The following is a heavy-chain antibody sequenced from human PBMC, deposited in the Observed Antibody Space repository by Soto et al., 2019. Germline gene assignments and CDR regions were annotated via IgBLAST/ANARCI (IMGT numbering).Heavy chain of an antibody. CDR3: ARGRIVVVPAARHNWFDP. Sequence: SETLSLTCTVSGGSISSSRCHWGWIRQPPGKGLEWIASIKYSGTTFYNPSLKSRVTLSVDTSKNQFALKLSSVTAADTAVYYCARGRIVVVPAARHNWFDPWGQGTLVTVSS. J-gene: IGHJ5*02. V-gene: IGHV4-39*01. CDR2: IKYSGTT. CDR1: GGSISSSRCH. D-gene: IGHD2-2*01.